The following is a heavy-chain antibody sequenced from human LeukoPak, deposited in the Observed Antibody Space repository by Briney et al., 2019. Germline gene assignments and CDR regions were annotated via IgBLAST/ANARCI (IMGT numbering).Heavy chain of an antibody. CDR1: GFTFSSYG. Sequence: GGSLRLSCAASGFTFSSYGMHWVRQAPGKGLEWVAFIRYDGSNKYYADSVKGRFTISRDNSKNTLYLQMNSLRAEDTAVYYCAKGEHNWGSEGPSQDYWGQGTLVTVSS. CDR3: AKGEHNWGSEGPSQDY. D-gene: IGHD7-27*01. V-gene: IGHV3-30*02. CDR2: IRYDGSNK. J-gene: IGHJ4*02.